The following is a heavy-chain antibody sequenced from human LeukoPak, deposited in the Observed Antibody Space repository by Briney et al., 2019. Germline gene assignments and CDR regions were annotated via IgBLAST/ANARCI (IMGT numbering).Heavy chain of an antibody. CDR1: GFTFSSYA. CDR3: ARGREVYYDILTGYSQPDMPNDY. D-gene: IGHD3-9*01. V-gene: IGHV3-23*01. CDR2: IFGSGGSA. J-gene: IGHJ4*02. Sequence: GGSLRLSCTASGFTFSSYAMYWVRQAPGKGLEWVSGIFGSGGSAHYADSVKGRFTISRDNAKNTLYLQMNSLRAEDTAVYYCARGREVYYDILTGYSQPDMPNDYWGQGTLVTVSS.